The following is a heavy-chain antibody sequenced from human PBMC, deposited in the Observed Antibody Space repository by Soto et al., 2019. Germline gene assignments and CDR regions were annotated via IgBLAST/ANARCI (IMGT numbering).Heavy chain of an antibody. V-gene: IGHV4-30-4*01. D-gene: IGHD1-26*01. CDR1: GGSISSGDYY. Sequence: SETLSLTCTVSGGSISSGDYYWSWIRQPPGKGLEWIGYIYYSGSTYYNPSLKSRVTISVDTSKNQFSLKLSSVTAADTAVYYCARAQLVGYYFDYWGQGTLVTVS. CDR2: IYYSGST. J-gene: IGHJ4*02. CDR3: ARAQLVGYYFDY.